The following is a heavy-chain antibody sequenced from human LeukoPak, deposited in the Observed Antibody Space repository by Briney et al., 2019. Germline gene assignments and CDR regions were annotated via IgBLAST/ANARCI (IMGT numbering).Heavy chain of an antibody. CDR2: IIPILGIA. J-gene: IGHJ4*02. V-gene: IGHV1-69*04. D-gene: IGHD4-23*01. Sequence: ASVKVSCKASGGTFSSYAISWVRQAPGQGLEWMGRIIPILGIANYAQKFQGRVTITADKSTSTAYMELSSLRSEDTAVYYCARSMVVTPGSSNYFDYWGQGTLVTVSS. CDR3: ARSMVVTPGSSNYFDY. CDR1: GGTFSSYA.